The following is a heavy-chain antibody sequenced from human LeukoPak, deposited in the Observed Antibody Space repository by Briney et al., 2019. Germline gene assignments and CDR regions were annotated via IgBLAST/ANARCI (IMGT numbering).Heavy chain of an antibody. J-gene: IGHJ4*02. V-gene: IGHV3-23*01. CDR2: ISNSGGST. CDR3: ARGKGITVSSFDY. CDR1: RFTFSSYA. D-gene: IGHD6-19*01. Sequence: GGSLRLSCAASRFTFSSYAMSWVRQAPGKGLEWVSGISNSGGSTYYANSVNGRFTISRDNSKNTLYLQMNSLRAEDTAVYYCARGKGITVSSFDYWGQGTLVTVSS.